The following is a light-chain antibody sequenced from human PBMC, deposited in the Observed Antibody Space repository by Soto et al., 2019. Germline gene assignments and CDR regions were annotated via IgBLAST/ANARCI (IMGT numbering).Light chain of an antibody. CDR1: ISNIGSNP. CDR3: CSYAGSSTWV. CDR2: RNN. Sequence: QSVLTQPPSASGTPGQRVTISCSGGISNIGSNPVYWHQHLPGTAPKLLVYRNNQRPSGVSNRFSGSKSGNTASLTISGLQAEDEADYYCCSYAGSSTWVFGGGTKLTVL. V-gene: IGLV1-44*01. J-gene: IGLJ3*02.